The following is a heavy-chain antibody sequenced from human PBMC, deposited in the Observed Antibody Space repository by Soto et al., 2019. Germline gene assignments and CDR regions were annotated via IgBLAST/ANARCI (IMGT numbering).Heavy chain of an antibody. V-gene: IGHV3-30-3*01. CDR2: ISYDGSNK. J-gene: IGHJ4*02. CDR3: ARALDVAGSYCDY. D-gene: IGHD6-19*01. CDR1: GFTFSSYA. Sequence: QVQLVESGGGVVQPGRSLRLSCAASGFTFSSYAMHWVRQAPGKGLEWVAVISYDGSNKYYADSVKGRFTISSDNSKNPLYLQMNSLRAEDTAVYYWARALDVAGSYCDYWGQGTLVTVCS.